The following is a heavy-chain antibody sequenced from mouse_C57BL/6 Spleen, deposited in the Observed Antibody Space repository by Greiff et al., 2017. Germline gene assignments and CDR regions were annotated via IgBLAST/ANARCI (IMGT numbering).Heavy chain of an antibody. CDR1: GYSFTGYF. CDR2: INPYNGDT. CDR3: ARNMGVDY. Sequence: EVKLVESGPELVKPGDSVKISCKASGYSFTGYFMNWVMQSHGKSLEWIGRINPYNGDTFYNQKFKGKATLTVDKSSSTAHMELRSLTSEDSAVYYCARNMGVDYWGQGTSVTVSS. J-gene: IGHJ4*01. V-gene: IGHV1-20*01.